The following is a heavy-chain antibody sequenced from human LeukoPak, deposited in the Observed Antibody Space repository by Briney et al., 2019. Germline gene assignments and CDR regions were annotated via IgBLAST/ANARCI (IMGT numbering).Heavy chain of an antibody. J-gene: IGHJ6*02. V-gene: IGHV3-9*01. CDR2: ISWNCGSI. CDR1: GFTFDDYA. Sequence: GGSVSLFCAASGFTFDDYAMHWARQARGKGLEGVLGISWNCGSIGYADSVKGRFPISRDNAKNSLYLQMNSLRAEDTALYYCARGGQLPPRGYYYYYGMDVWGQGTTVTVSS. D-gene: IGHD5-18*01. CDR3: ARGGQLPPRGYYYYYGMDV.